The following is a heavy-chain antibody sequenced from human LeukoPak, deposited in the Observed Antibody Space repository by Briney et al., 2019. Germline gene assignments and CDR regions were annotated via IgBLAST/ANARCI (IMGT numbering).Heavy chain of an antibody. CDR2: IGADSSNT. CDR1: GYTFTSNG. Sequence: ASVKVSCKTSGYTFTSNGISWVRQAPGQGLEWMGWIGADSSNTRYPQKLQGRVTMTADQSTATVYMELRSLRFDDTALYYCARDVVGATCGFDFWGQGTLITVSS. D-gene: IGHD1-26*01. J-gene: IGHJ4*02. CDR3: ARDVVGATCGFDF. V-gene: IGHV1-18*01.